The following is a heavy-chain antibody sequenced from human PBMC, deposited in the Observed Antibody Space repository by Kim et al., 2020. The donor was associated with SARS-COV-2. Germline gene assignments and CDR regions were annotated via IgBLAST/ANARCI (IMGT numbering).Heavy chain of an antibody. CDR2: IWYDGSNK. CDR3: ARGVDGGAVISLDH. Sequence: GGSLRLSCAASGFTFSSYGMHWVRQAPGKGLEWVAVIWYDGSNKYYADSVKGRFTISRDNSKNTLYLQMNSLRAEDTAVYYCARGVDGGAVISLDHWGQGTLVTVSS. V-gene: IGHV3-33*01. J-gene: IGHJ5*02. CDR1: GFTFSSYG. D-gene: IGHD2-21*01.